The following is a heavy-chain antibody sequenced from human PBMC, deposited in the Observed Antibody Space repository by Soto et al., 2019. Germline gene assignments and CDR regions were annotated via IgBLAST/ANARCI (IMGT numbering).Heavy chain of an antibody. CDR1: GGSFSGYY. CDR3: ARGSKGGLGRPLDY. J-gene: IGHJ4*02. CDR2: INHSGST. D-gene: IGHD2-15*01. Sequence: QVQLQQWGAGLLKPSETLSLTCAVYGGSFSGYYWSWIRQPPGKGLEWIGEINHSGSTNYNPSLKNRVTRSVDTSTNQFSLKLSSVTAADTAVYYCARGSKGGLGRPLDYWGQGTLVTVSS. V-gene: IGHV4-34*01.